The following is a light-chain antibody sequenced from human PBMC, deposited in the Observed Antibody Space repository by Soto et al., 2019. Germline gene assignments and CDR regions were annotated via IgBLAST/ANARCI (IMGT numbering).Light chain of an antibody. CDR2: GAC. CDR3: QQYGSSST. J-gene: IGKJ5*01. Sequence: EIVLTQSPGTLSLSPGERATLSCRASQSVSSSYLDWYKQEPGQAPRLLIYGACSRPTGITDRVSGSGSGTDFTLTISRLEPEDFAVYYCQQYGSSSTFGQGTRLEI. CDR1: QSVSSSY. V-gene: IGKV3-20*01.